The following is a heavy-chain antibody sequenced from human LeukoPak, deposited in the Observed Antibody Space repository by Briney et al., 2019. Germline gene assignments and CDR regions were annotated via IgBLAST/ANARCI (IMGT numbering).Heavy chain of an antibody. D-gene: IGHD1-26*01. CDR2: ISYDGSNK. V-gene: IGHV3-30*04. J-gene: IGHJ4*02. CDR1: GFTFSSYA. Sequence: GGSLRLSCAASGFTFSSYAMHWVRQAPGKGLEWVAVISYDGSNKYYADSVKGRFTISRDNSKNTLYLQMNSLRAEDTAAYYCASPASSGYWGQGTLVTVSS. CDR3: ASPASSGY.